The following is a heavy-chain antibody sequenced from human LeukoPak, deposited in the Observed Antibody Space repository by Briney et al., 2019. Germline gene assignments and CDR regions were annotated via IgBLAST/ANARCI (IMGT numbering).Heavy chain of an antibody. Sequence: SETLSLTCAVYGGSFSGYYWSWIRQPPGKGLEWIGSIYYSGSTYYNPSLKSRVTISVDTSKNQFSLKLSSVTAADTAVYYCARAGTAAGPFFDYWGQGTLVTVSS. V-gene: IGHV4-34*01. CDR3: ARAGTAAGPFFDY. D-gene: IGHD6-13*01. CDR1: GGSFSGYY. CDR2: IYYSGST. J-gene: IGHJ4*02.